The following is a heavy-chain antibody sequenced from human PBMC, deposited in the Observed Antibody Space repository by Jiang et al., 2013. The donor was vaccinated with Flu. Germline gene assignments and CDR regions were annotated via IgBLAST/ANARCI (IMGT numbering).Heavy chain of an antibody. J-gene: IGHJ4*02. V-gene: IGHV4-39*07. CDR3: ARVSNSGSYPLDY. CDR1: GSISSSSYY. D-gene: IGHD1-26*01. CDR2: IYYSGST. Sequence: GSISSSSYYWGWIRQPPGKGLEWIGSIYYSGSTYYNPSLKSRVTISVDTSKNQFSLKLSSVTAADTAVYYCARVSNSGSYPLDYWGQGTLVTVSS.